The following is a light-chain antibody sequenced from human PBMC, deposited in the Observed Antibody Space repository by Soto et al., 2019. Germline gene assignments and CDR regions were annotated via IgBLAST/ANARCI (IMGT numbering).Light chain of an antibody. V-gene: IGKV3-15*01. CDR2: RAS. J-gene: IGKJ1*01. CDR1: QNIYYN. Sequence: ILMTQSPATLSVSPGESATLSYRASQNIYYNVAWYQQRPGQAPRLLIYRASTRAPGVPARFSGSGSGTEFTLTISSLQPEDFTVYSCLQYHNLWAFGQGTKVDIK. CDR3: LQYHNLWA.